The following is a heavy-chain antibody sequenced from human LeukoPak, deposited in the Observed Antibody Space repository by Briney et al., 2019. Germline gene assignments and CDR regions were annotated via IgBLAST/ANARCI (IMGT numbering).Heavy chain of an antibody. J-gene: IGHJ4*02. CDR2: IYDSGST. V-gene: IGHV4-59*01. Sequence: PSETLSLTCTVSSGSISSYYWSWIRQPPGKGLEWIGYIYDSGSTNYNPSLKSRVTISVDTSKKQFSLKLTSVTAADTAVYYRARGPTYYDSIGYPTYYFDYWGQGTLVTVSS. D-gene: IGHD3-22*01. CDR3: ARGPTYYDSIGYPTYYFDY. CDR1: SGSISSYY.